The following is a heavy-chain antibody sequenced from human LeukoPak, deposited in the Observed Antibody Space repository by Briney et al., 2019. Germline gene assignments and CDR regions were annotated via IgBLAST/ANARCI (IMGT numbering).Heavy chain of an antibody. V-gene: IGHV4-59*01. CDR3: ARVGYYYGSGSYYFDY. CDR1: GGSISSYY. Sequence: SETLSLTCTVSGGSISSYYWSWIRQPPGKGLEWIGYIYYSGSTNYNPSLKSRVTISVDTSKNQFSLKLSSVTAADTAVYYCARVGYYYGSGSYYFDYWGQGTLVTVSS. CDR2: IYYSGST. J-gene: IGHJ4*02. D-gene: IGHD3-10*01.